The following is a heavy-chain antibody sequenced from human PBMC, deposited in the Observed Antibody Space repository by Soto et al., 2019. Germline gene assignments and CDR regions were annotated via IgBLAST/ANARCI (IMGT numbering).Heavy chain of an antibody. J-gene: IGHJ6*02. V-gene: IGHV1-69*01. Sequence: SCKASGGTFSRHAFSWVRQAPGQGLEWMGGIVPIYGTRGFAQKFQGRLTITADEPTRTAYMELSSLRSEDTAVYYCARDLDYYGSGSHYYYGMGVWGQGTTVTVSS. CDR3: ARDLDYYGSGSHYYYGMGV. CDR2: IVPIYGTR. CDR1: GGTFSRHA. D-gene: IGHD3-10*01.